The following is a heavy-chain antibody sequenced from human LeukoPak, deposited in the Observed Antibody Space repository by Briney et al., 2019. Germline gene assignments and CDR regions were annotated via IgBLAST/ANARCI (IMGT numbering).Heavy chain of an antibody. J-gene: IGHJ4*02. V-gene: IGHV4-59*01. CDR2: IYYSGTT. CDR3: ARDTPGIAPL. D-gene: IGHD6-13*01. CDR1: GGSISGYY. Sequence: SETLSLTCTVSGGSISGYYWSWIRQPPGKGLEWIGHIYYSGTTNYNPSLKSRVTISVDTSKNQFSLRLSSVTAADTAVYFCARDTPGIAPLWGQGTLVTVSS.